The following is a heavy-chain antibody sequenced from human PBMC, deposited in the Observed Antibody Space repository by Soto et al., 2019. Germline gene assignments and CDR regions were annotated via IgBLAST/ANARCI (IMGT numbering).Heavy chain of an antibody. V-gene: IGHV3-21*01. CDR3: ARDESVVVVVAVYYYGMDV. CDR1: GFTFSSYS. CDR2: ISSSSSYI. J-gene: IGHJ6*02. D-gene: IGHD2-15*01. Sequence: GGSLRLSCAASGFTFSSYSMNWVRQAPGKGLEWVSSISSSSSYIYYADSVKGRFTISRDNAKNSLYLQMNSLRAEDTAVYYCARDESVVVVVAVYYYGMDVWGQGTTVTVSS.